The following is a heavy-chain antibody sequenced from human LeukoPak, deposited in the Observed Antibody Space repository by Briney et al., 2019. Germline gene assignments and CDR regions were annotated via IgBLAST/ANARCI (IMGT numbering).Heavy chain of an antibody. CDR3: ARVRTTVTYYFDY. CDR1: TFNFGLYV. D-gene: IGHD4-17*01. Sequence: GGSLRLSCEASTFNFGLYVMTWARQAPGKGLEWVSSISTSSSYIYYADSVKGRFTISRDSAKNSLYLQMNSLRAEDTAVYYCARVRTTVTYYFDYWGQGTLVTVSS. CDR2: ISTSSSYI. J-gene: IGHJ4*02. V-gene: IGHV3-21*01.